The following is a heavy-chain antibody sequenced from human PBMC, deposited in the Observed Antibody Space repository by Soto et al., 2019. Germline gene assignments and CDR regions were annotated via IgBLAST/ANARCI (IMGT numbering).Heavy chain of an antibody. CDR3: AKTSRVLRFLEWLPQPVDY. J-gene: IGHJ4*02. Sequence: GGSLRLSCAASGFTFSSYAMSWVRQAPGKGLEWVSAISGSGGSTYYADSVKGRFTISRDNSKNTLYLQMNSLRAEDTAVYYCAKTSRVLRFLEWLPQPVDYWGQGTLVTVSS. CDR2: ISGSGGST. CDR1: GFTFSSYA. V-gene: IGHV3-23*01. D-gene: IGHD3-3*01.